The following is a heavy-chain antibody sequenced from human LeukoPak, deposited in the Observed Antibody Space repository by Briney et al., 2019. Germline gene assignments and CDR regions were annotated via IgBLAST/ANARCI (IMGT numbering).Heavy chain of an antibody. J-gene: IGHJ6*03. CDR3: ARAGRSSSSRDYYYMDV. CDR2: IYSGGST. Sequence: GGSLRLSCAASGFTVSSNYMSWVRQAPGKGLEWVSVIYSGGSTYYADSVKGRFTISRDNSKNTLYLQMNSLRAEDTAVYYCARAGRSSSSRDYYYMDVWGKGTTVTVSS. D-gene: IGHD6-6*01. CDR1: GFTVSSNY. V-gene: IGHV3-53*01.